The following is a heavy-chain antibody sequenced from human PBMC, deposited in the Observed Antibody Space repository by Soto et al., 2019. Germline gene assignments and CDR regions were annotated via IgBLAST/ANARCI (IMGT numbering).Heavy chain of an antibody. D-gene: IGHD7-27*01. J-gene: IGHJ3*02. CDR1: GFSFTNSW. CDR2: TNSDGFGA. V-gene: IGHV3-74*01. CDR3: ARSLLGPMAFDM. Sequence: GGSLRLSCAASGFSFTNSWMHWVRQAPGQGLVWVARTNSDGFGANYADSVKGRFTISRDNAKNSLFLQMNSLRDEDTAIYYCARSLLGPMAFDMWGHGTLVTVSS.